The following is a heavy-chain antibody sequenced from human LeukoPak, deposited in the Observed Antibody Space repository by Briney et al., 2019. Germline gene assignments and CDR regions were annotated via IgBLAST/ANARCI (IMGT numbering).Heavy chain of an antibody. Sequence: ASVKVSCKASGGTFSSYAISWVRQAPGQGLEWMGRIIPFLGIANYAQKFQGRVTITADKSTSTAYMELSSLRSEDTAVYYCAIDLGLRGVTNWFDPWGQGTLVTVSS. CDR3: AIDLGLRGVTNWFDP. CDR2: IIPFLGIA. D-gene: IGHD3-10*01. V-gene: IGHV1-69*04. J-gene: IGHJ5*02. CDR1: GGTFSSYA.